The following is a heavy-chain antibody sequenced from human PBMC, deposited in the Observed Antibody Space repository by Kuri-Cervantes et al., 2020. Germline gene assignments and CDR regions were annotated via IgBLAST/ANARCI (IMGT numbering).Heavy chain of an antibody. CDR3: ARDGYSTTDKYYYYGMDV. V-gene: IGHV3-11*04. J-gene: IGHJ6*02. CDR2: ISSSGSTI. CDR1: GFTFSDYY. D-gene: IGHD4-11*01. Sequence: LSLTCAASGFTFSDYYMSWIRQAPGKGLEWVSYISSSGSTIYYADSVKGRFTISRDNAKNSLYLQMNSLRAEDTAVYYCARDGYSTTDKYYYYGMDVWGQGTTVTVSS.